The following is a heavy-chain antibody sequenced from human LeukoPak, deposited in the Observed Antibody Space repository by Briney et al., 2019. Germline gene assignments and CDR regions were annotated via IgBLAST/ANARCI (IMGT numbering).Heavy chain of an antibody. V-gene: IGHV1-69*13. CDR3: ARDGGDYVTPSFDY. CDR2: IIPIFGTA. CDR1: GGTFSSYA. J-gene: IGHJ4*02. D-gene: IGHD4-17*01. Sequence: SVKVSCKASGGTFSSYAISWVRQAPGQGLEWMGGIIPIFGTANYAQKFQGRVTITADESTSTAYMELSSLRSEDTAVYYCARDGGDYVTPSFDYWGQGTLVTVSS.